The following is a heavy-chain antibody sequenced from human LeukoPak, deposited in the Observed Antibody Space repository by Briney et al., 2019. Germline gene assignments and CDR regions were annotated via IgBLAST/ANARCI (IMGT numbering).Heavy chain of an antibody. V-gene: IGHV3-53*01. CDR3: AKSSRGYSYGNDY. J-gene: IGHJ4*02. D-gene: IGHD5-18*01. CDR2: IYPGGDI. CDR1: ELTVTSNH. Sequence: GGSLRLSCAASELTVTSNHMSWVRQAPGKGLQWVSVIYPGGDIYYADSVKGRFTISRDNSKNTVYLQMNSLRAEDTAVYYCAKSSRGYSYGNDYWGQGTLVTVSS.